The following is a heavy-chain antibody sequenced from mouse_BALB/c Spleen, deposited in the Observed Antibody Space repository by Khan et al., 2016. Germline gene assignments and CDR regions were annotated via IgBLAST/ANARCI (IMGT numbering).Heavy chain of an antibody. CDR2: ISYSGST. CDR3: ARTARIKY. J-gene: IGHJ2*01. CDR1: GYSITSGYG. V-gene: IGHV3-1*02. D-gene: IGHD1-2*01. Sequence: EVQLQESGPGLVKPSQSLSLTCTVTGYSITSGYGWNWIRQFPGNKLEWMGYISYSGSTNYNPSLKSRISITRDTSKNQFFLQLNSVTTEERATYVCARTARIKYWGQGTTLTVSS.